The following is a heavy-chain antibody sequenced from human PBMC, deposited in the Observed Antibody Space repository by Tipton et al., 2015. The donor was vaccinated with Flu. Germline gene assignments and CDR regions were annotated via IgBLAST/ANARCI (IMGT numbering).Heavy chain of an antibody. Sequence: TLSLTCAVYGGSFSGYYWSWIRQPPGKGLEWIGEINHSGSTNYNPSLKSRVTISVDTSKNQFSLKLSSVTAADTAVYYCAFSRDGYNGDAFDIWGQGTMVTVSS. CDR2: INHSGST. V-gene: IGHV4-34*01. D-gene: IGHD5-24*01. J-gene: IGHJ3*02. CDR1: GGSFSGYY. CDR3: AFSRDGYNGDAFDI.